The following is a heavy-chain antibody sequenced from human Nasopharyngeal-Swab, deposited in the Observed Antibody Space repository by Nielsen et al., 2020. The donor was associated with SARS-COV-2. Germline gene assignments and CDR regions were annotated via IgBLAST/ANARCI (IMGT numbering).Heavy chain of an antibody. D-gene: IGHD1-7*01. J-gene: IGHJ4*02. CDR3: ATAYNGNYYWDY. Sequence: GGSLRLSCKGSGYSFSSYWIGGVRQMPGKGLEWMGIMYLRDSDTRYSPSFQGQVTISADKSISTAYLQWSSLKASGTAMYYCATAYNGNYYWDYWGQGTLVTVSS. V-gene: IGHV5-51*01. CDR2: MYLRDSDT. CDR1: GYSFSSYW.